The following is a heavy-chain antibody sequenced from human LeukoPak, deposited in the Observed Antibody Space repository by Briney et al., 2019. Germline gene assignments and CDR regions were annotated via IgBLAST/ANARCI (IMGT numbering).Heavy chain of an antibody. V-gene: IGHV3-23*01. J-gene: IGHJ4*02. CDR3: AKMQGYFDY. CDR1: GLTFTSYA. CDR2: ITGSGGTT. Sequence: GGSLRLSCAASGLTFTSYAMNWVRQAPGKGLEWVSAITGSGGTTYYADFVKGRFTISRDNSKNTLYLQMNGLRVEDTAVYYCAKMQGYFDYWGQGTLVTVSS.